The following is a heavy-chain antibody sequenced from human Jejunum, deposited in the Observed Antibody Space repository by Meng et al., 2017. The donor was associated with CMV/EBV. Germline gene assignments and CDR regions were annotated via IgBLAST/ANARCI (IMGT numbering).Heavy chain of an antibody. CDR1: GDSISNYF. V-gene: IGHV4-4*07. CDR3: ARGESRGYYYFDY. Sequence: QGPPQGSGPGLVRPSETLSLTCTVSGDSISNYFWSWIRQPAGKKLEWIGRFSPGGNINYIPSLKGRLTMSVDTSNNQIFLNVTSVTAADTALYYCARGESRGYYYFDYWGQGILVTVSS. D-gene: IGHD3-22*01. J-gene: IGHJ4*02. CDR2: FSPGGNI.